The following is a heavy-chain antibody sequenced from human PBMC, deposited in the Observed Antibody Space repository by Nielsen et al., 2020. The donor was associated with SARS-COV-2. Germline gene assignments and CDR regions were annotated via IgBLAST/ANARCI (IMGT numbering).Heavy chain of an antibody. CDR3: ARDRLEMATIDAFDI. V-gene: IGHV3-74*01. CDR1: GFTFSSYW. CDR2: INSDGSST. D-gene: IGHD5-24*01. Sequence: GSLRLSCAASGFTFSSYWMHWVRQAPGKGLVWVSRINSDGSSTSYADSVKGRFTISRDNAKNTLYLQMNSLRAEDTAVYYCARDRLEMATIDAFDIWGQGTMVTVSS. J-gene: IGHJ3*02.